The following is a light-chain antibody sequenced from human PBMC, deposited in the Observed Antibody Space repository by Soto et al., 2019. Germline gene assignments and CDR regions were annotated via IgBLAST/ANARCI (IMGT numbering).Light chain of an antibody. CDR2: NTF. Sequence: DIQLTQSPSSLSANVGDRVTITCQATQDIRNFLNWYQQRPGKAPKLLIYNTFNLREGVPSRFSGDGGGADFTLTTSRRRPQDFATYQCQQDDSRPITLVPGTRL. CDR3: QQDDSRPIT. CDR1: QDIRNF. V-gene: IGKV1-33*01. J-gene: IGKJ5*01.